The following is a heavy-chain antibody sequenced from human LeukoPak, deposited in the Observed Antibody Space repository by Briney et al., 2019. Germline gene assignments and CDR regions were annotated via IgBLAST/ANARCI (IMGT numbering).Heavy chain of an antibody. CDR3: AREPYVGSYFPDY. V-gene: IGHV3-48*04. J-gene: IGHJ4*02. D-gene: IGHD1-26*01. CDR2: ISRSGSTI. CDR1: GFPLSSYS. Sequence: GSLRLSCAASGFPLSSYSINWVRQAPGKGLEWVSYISRSGSTIYYADSVKGRFTISRDNAKNSLYLQMNSLRAEDTAVYYCAREPYVGSYFPDYWGQGTLVTVSS.